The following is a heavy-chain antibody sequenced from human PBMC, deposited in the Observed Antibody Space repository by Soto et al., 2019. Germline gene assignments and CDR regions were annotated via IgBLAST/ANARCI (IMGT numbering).Heavy chain of an antibody. J-gene: IGHJ4*02. Sequence: SVKVACNASGYTFTSYGISWVRQAPGQGLEWMGWISAYNGNTNYAQKLQGRVTMTTDTSTSTAYMELRSLRSDDTAVYYCARDSRYCRSTSCYSEPRSSGYWRQGTLVTVSS. CDR3: ARDSRYCRSTSCYSEPRSSGY. D-gene: IGHD2-2*02. CDR1: GYTFTSYG. V-gene: IGHV1-18*04. CDR2: ISAYNGNT.